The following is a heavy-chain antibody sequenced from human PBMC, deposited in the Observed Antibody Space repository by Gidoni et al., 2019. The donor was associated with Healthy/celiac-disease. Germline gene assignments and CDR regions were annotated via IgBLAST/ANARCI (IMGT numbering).Heavy chain of an antibody. CDR3: ARDAADTAMVKY. Sequence: EVQLVESGGGLVKPGGSLRLSCAASGFTFSSYSMNWVRQAPGKGLEWVSSISSSSSYIYYADSVKGRFTISRDNAKNSLYLQMNSLRAEDTAVYYCARDAADTAMVKYWGQGTLVTVSS. D-gene: IGHD5-18*01. V-gene: IGHV3-21*01. CDR2: ISSSSSYI. CDR1: GFTFSSYS. J-gene: IGHJ4*02.